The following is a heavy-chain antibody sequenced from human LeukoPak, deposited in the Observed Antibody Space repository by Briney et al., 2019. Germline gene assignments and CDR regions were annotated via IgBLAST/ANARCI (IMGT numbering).Heavy chain of an antibody. J-gene: IGHJ4*02. D-gene: IGHD3-10*01. V-gene: IGHV3-23*01. CDR2: IGGSGGST. CDR3: AKSYYGSGSYRKDYFDY. CDR1: GFTFSSYA. Sequence: GGSLRLSCAASGFTFSSYAMSWVRQAPGKGLEWVSAIGGSGGSTYYADSVKGRFTISRDNSKNTLYLQMNSLRAEDTAVYYCAKSYYGSGSYRKDYFDYWGQGTLVTVSS.